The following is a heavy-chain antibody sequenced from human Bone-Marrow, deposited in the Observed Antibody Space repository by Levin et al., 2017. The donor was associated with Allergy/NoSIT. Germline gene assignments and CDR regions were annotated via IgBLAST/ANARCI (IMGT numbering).Heavy chain of an antibody. J-gene: IGHJ4*02. D-gene: IGHD6-13*01. CDR1: GFTFSTYA. Sequence: GESLKISCAASGFTFSTYAMHWVRQAPGKGLEWVAVISYDGSEISYADSVKGRFTISRDNSKNTLYLQMNTLRHDDTALFYCAQGIGGSNWYGHYFDSWGQGTPVTVSS. CDR2: ISYDGSEI. CDR3: AQGIGGSNWYGHYFDS. V-gene: IGHV3-30*18.